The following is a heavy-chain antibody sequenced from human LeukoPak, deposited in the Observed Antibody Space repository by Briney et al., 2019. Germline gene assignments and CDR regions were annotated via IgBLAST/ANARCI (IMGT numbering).Heavy chain of an antibody. CDR3: RWEIKY. D-gene: IGHD1-26*01. V-gene: IGHV3-66*01. J-gene: IGHJ4*02. Sequence: HPGGSLRLSCAASGFTFSNNYMSWVRQTPGKGLEWVSLIYSDGSTYSADSVKCRFTISRDKPKNTLYLQMNSLRAEDTAVYYCRWEIKYWGQGTLVTVSS. CDR2: IYSDGST. CDR1: GFTFSNNY.